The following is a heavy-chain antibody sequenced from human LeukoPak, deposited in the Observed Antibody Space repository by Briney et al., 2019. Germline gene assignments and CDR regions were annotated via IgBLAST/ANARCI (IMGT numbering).Heavy chain of an antibody. CDR1: GFTFCDYG. J-gene: IGHJ4*02. CDR2: FTGRSYGGTT. Sequence: PGRSLRLSCTASGFTFCDYGMSWVRQAAGKGLEWVGCFTGRSYGGTTEYAASGRGRFTISIDDSTSIAYMQMNSLTTEDTAAYYCTRWTTLPIFDYWGQGTLVAVSS. CDR3: TRWTTLPIFDY. D-gene: IGHD1-1*01. V-gene: IGHV3-49*04.